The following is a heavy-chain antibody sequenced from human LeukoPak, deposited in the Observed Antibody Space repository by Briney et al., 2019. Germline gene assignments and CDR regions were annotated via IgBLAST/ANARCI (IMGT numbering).Heavy chain of an antibody. CDR2: ISSSSSYI. Sequence: SGGSLRLSCAASGFTFSSYSMNWVRQAPGKGLEWVSSISSSSSYIYYADSVKGRFTISRDNAKNSLYLQMNSLRAEDTAVYYCARDLTTVTTEWGQGTLVTVSS. V-gene: IGHV3-21*01. D-gene: IGHD4-17*01. CDR3: ARDLTTVTTE. J-gene: IGHJ4*02. CDR1: GFTFSSYS.